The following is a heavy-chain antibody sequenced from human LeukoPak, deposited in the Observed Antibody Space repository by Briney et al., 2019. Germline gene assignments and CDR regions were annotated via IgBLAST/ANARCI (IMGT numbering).Heavy chain of an antibody. V-gene: IGHV3-21*01. J-gene: IGHJ4*02. CDR1: GFTFSSYS. CDR3: ARDKGVLHYDSSGHKWSFDY. D-gene: IGHD3-22*01. Sequence: PGGSLRLSCAASGFTFSSYSMNWVRQAPGKGLEWVSSISSSSSYIYYADSVRGRFTISRDNAKSSLYLQMNSLRAEDTAVYYCARDKGVLHYDSSGHKWSFDYWGQGTLVTVSS. CDR2: ISSSSSYI.